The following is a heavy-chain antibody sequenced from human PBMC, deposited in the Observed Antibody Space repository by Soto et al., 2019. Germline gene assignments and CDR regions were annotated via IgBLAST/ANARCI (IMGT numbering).Heavy chain of an antibody. CDR1: GDTFSSYA. D-gene: IGHD3-10*01. CDR2: IIPIFGTT. V-gene: IGHV1-69*06. J-gene: IGHJ4*01. Sequence: QVPLVQSGAEVKKPGSSVKVSCKASGDTFSSYAISWVRQAPGQGLECIGNIIPIFGTTYYPPKFQDRITITASITTTTIYLEPTTLKYADTAIYYCARKLVGFTLARDDWGLVTLVTVSS. CDR3: ARKLVGFTLARDD.